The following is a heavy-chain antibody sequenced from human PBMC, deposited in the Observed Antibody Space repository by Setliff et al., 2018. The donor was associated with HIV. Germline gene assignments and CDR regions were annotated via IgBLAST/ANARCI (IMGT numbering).Heavy chain of an antibody. V-gene: IGHV1-2*02. J-gene: IGHJ2*01. Sequence: GASVKVSCKSSGYTFTAHHIHWVRQAPGQGPEWMGWIIPKSGETSYAEKFRGRVTMTRDTSLSTAYMELSWLTSDDTAVYYCATVSRSGYFDLWGRGTLVTVSS. CDR1: GYTFTAHH. CDR2: IIPKSGET. CDR3: ATVSRSGYFDL.